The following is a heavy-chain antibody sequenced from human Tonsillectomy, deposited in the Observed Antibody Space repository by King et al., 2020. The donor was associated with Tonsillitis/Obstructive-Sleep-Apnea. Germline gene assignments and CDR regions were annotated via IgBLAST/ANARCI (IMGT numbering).Heavy chain of an antibody. Sequence: VQLVESGGGVVQPGRSLRLSCAASGFTFSSYAMHWVRQAPGKGLEWVAVISYDGSNKYYADSVKGRFTISRDNSKNTLYLQMNSLRAEDTAVYYCARHLGRPQATWYYYYYYMDVWGKGTTVTVSS. CDR1: GFTFSSYA. CDR2: ISYDGSNK. D-gene: IGHD2-15*01. V-gene: IGHV3-30*04. CDR3: ARHLGRPQATWYYYYYYMDV. J-gene: IGHJ6*03.